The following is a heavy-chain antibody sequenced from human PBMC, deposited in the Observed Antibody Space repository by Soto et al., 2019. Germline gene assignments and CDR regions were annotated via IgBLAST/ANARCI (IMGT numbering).Heavy chain of an antibody. J-gene: IGHJ4*02. CDR1: GYNFNQYY. D-gene: IGHD4-17*01. CDR3: ARGTDDSDVPRWDY. V-gene: IGHV1-46*02. CDR2: INLRGGTT. Sequence: QVQLVQSGAEVMKPGASVRLSCETSGYNFNQYYIHWVRQAPGQGLEWMGIINLRGGTTEYAHKFRGRVTVTGDPSTITAYMQLSSLRSEDTAVYFCARGTDDSDVPRWDYWGQGTLVTVSS.